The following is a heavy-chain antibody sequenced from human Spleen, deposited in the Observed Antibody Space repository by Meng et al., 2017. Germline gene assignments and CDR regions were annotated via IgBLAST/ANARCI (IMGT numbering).Heavy chain of an antibody. CDR3: ARLKYDNSWYEGFEY. CDR1: GYSISSGYY. Sequence: GSLRLSCTVSGYSISSGYYWGWIRQPPGKGREWIGSIYHSGSTYYNPSLKSRVTISVDTSKNQFSLKLSSVTAADTAVYYCARLKYDNSWYEGFEYWGQGTLVTVSS. CDR2: IYHSGST. D-gene: IGHD4-11*01. J-gene: IGHJ4*02. V-gene: IGHV4-38-2*02.